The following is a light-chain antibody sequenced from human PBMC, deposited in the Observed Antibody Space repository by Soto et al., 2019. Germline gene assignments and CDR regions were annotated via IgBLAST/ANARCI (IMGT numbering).Light chain of an antibody. CDR2: AAS. CDR1: QSISSY. Sequence: DIQMTQSPSSLSASVLDIVTITFLASQSISSYLNWYQQKPGKAPKLLIYAASSLQSGVPSRFSGSGSGTDFTLTISSLQPEDFATYYCQQSYSTPPTCGGGTKVDIK. CDR3: QQSYSTPPT. V-gene: IGKV1-39*01. J-gene: IGKJ4*01.